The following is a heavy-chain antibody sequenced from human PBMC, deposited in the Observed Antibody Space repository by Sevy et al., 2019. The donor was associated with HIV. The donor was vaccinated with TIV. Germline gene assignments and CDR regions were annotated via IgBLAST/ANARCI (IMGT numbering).Heavy chain of an antibody. J-gene: IGHJ5*02. CDR1: GFTFSDYY. Sequence: GGSLRLSCAASGFTFSDYYMSWIRQAPGKGLEWVSYISCSGSTIYYADTVKGRFTIPRDNGKNSLYLQMNSLRAEDTAVYYCARVLAAAGAINYARNWFDPWGQGTLVTVSS. V-gene: IGHV3-11*04. CDR3: ARVLAAAGAINYARNWFDP. D-gene: IGHD6-13*01. CDR2: ISCSGSTI.